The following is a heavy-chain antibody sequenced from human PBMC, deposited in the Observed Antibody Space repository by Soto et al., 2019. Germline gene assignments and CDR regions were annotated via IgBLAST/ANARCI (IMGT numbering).Heavy chain of an antibody. J-gene: IGHJ6*03. CDR3: ASEVVEGMDV. Sequence: ASVKVSCKASGYTITSYYMHWVRQAPGQGLEWMGIINPSGGSTSYAQKFQGRVTMTRDTSTSTAYMELSSLRSEDTAVYYCASEVVEGMDVWGKGTTVTVSS. D-gene: IGHD2-21*01. CDR2: INPSGGST. CDR1: GYTITSYY. V-gene: IGHV1-46*01.